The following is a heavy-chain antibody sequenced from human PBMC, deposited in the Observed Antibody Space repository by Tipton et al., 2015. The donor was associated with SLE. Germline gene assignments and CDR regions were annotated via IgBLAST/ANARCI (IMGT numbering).Heavy chain of an antibody. CDR1: GFTFGDYA. Sequence: SLRLSCTASGFTFGDYAMSWVRQAPGKGLEWVGFIRSKAYGGTTEYAASVKGRFTISRDDSKSIAYLQMNSLKTEDTAVYYCTRFRYSSSWYRTSDYYYGMDAWGQGTTVTVSS. J-gene: IGHJ6*02. D-gene: IGHD6-13*01. V-gene: IGHV3-49*04. CDR3: TRFRYSSSWYRTSDYYYGMDA. CDR2: IRSKAYGGTT.